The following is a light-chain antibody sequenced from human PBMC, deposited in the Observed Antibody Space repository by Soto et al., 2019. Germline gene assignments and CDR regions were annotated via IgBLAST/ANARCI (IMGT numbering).Light chain of an antibody. V-gene: IGLV2-23*01. CDR3: CSQAGDHVV. Sequence: QSALTQPASVSGSPGQSITISCTGTSSDIGSYNFVSWYQQHVGKAPKLMTSEGSKRPSGVSDRFSASKSGNTASLTISGLQAEDEADYYCCSQAGDHVVCGVGTQLTVL. CDR2: EGS. J-gene: IGLJ2*01. CDR1: SSDIGSYNF.